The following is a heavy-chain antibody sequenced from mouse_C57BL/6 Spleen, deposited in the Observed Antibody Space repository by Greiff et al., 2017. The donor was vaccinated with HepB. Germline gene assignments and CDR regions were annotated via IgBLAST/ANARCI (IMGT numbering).Heavy chain of an antibody. CDR2: ISYDGSN. CDR3: AREDDYDGNYYAMDY. J-gene: IGHJ4*01. CDR1: GYSITSGYY. D-gene: IGHD2-4*01. Sequence: EVKVEESGPGLVKPSQSLSLTCSVTGYSITSGYYWNWIRQFPGNKLEWMGYISYDGSNNYNPSLKNRISITRDTSKNQFFLKLNSVTTEDTATYYCAREDDYDGNYYAMDYWGQGTSVTVSS. V-gene: IGHV3-6*01.